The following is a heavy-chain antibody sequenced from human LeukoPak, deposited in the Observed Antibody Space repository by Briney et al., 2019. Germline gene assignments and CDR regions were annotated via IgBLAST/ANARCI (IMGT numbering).Heavy chain of an antibody. CDR1: GFTFSSYW. Sequence: GGSLRLSCAASGFTFSSYWMSWVRQAPGKGLEWVANIKQDGSEKYYVDSVKGRFTMSRDNAKNSLYLQMNSLRAEDTAVYYCARVQWDPRGVGSYYDYWGQGALVTVSS. CDR2: IKQDGSEK. CDR3: ARVQWDPRGVGSYYDY. V-gene: IGHV3-7*01. J-gene: IGHJ4*02. D-gene: IGHD1-26*01.